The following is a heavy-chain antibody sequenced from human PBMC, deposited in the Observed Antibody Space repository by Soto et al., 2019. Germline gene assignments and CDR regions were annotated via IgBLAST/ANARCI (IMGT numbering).Heavy chain of an antibody. CDR2: IYPGDSDT. V-gene: IGHV5-51*01. D-gene: IGHD3-22*01. CDR1: GYSFTSYW. CDR3: ARSYYYDSSGYGSYYYGMDV. J-gene: IGHJ6*02. Sequence: GESLKISCKGSGYSFTSYWIGWVRQMPGKGLEWMGIIYPGDSDTRYSPSFQGQVTISADKSISTAYLQWSSLKASDTAMYYCARSYYYDSSGYGSYYYGMDVWGQGTTVTVSS.